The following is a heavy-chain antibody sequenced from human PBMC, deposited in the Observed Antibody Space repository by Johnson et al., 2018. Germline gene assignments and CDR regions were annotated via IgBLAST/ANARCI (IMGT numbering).Heavy chain of an antibody. CDR2: ISYEGSTK. D-gene: IGHD5-18*01. CDR3: ARLSREADRDMVTSRDYYYYMDV. CDR1: GFTFSRYD. V-gene: IGHV3-30*03. J-gene: IGHJ6*03. Sequence: QVQLVESGGGVVQPGRSLRLSCAASGFTFSRYDIPWVRQAPGKGLEWVAVISYEGSTKYYADYVMARFIISQDNAKNSLFLKMNSLRADDAAVYYLARLSREADRDMVTSRDYYYYMDVWGKGTTVTVSS.